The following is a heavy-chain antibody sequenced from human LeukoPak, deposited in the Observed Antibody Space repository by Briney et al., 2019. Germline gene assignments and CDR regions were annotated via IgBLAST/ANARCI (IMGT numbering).Heavy chain of an antibody. CDR3: ARAGPMVRGVKGFDI. CDR2: MNPNSGNT. V-gene: IGHV1-8*02. CDR1: GYTFTSYD. D-gene: IGHD3-10*01. Sequence: GASVKVSCKASGYTFTSYDINWVRQATGQGLEWMGWMNPNSGNTGYAQRFQGRVTMTRNTSISTAYMELSSLRSEDTAVYYCARAGPMVRGVKGFDIWGQGTMVTVSS. J-gene: IGHJ3*02.